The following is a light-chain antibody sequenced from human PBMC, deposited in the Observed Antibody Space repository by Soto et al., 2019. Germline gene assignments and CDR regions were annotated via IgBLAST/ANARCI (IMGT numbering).Light chain of an antibody. J-gene: IGKJ4*01. CDR1: QSVSRH. CDR3: QQYNNWPPLT. V-gene: IGKV3-15*01. Sequence: EIVMTQSPATLSVSPGERATLSCRASQSVSRHLAWYQQKPGQAPRLLIYGASTRATGIPARFSGSGSGTEFTLTISSLQSEDFAVYYCQQYNNWPPLTFGGGTKVEIK. CDR2: GAS.